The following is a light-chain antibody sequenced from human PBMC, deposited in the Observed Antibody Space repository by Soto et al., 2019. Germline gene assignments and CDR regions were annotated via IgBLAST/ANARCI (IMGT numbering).Light chain of an antibody. V-gene: IGKV3-20*01. J-gene: IGKJ3*01. Sequence: EIVLTQSPGTLSLSPGERATLSCRASQNINSRYLAWYQQKPGQAPRLLIYGTSSRATGIPDRFSGSGSGTDFTLTISSLEPEDFAGYYCQQFGSSPGFTFGPGTKVDIK. CDR1: QNINSRY. CDR3: QQFGSSPGFT. CDR2: GTS.